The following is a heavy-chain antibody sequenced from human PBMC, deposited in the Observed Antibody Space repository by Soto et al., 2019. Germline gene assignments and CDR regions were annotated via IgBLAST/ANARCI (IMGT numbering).Heavy chain of an antibody. V-gene: IGHV4-31*03. CDR1: GGSISSGGYY. J-gene: IGHJ6*02. CDR3: ARERTYYDILTGLKSDYYYGMDV. CDR2: IYYSGST. Sequence: SETLSLTCTVSGGSISSGGYYWSWIRQHPGKGLEWIGYIYYSGSTYYNPSLKSRVTISVDTSKNQFSLKLSSVTAADTAVYYCARERTYYDILTGLKSDYYYGMDVWGQGTTVTVSS. D-gene: IGHD3-9*01.